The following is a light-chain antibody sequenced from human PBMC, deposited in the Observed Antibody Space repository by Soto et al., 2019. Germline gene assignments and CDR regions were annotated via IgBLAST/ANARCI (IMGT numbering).Light chain of an antibody. CDR1: LSLLNSDGRTY. CDR3: MQSLHLPWT. Sequence: DIVMTQTPLSLSVTPGQPASISCKSSLSLLNSDGRTYMYWYQQKPGQPPQLLISEVSKRFSGVPDRFSGSGSGTDFTLKISRVEAEDVGVYSCMQSLHLPWTFGQGTRVE. V-gene: IGKV2D-29*01. J-gene: IGKJ1*01. CDR2: EVS.